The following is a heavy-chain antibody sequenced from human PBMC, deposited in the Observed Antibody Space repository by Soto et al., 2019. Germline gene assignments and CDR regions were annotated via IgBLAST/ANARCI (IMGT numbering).Heavy chain of an antibody. D-gene: IGHD3-10*01. CDR2: INAGNGNT. V-gene: IGHV1-3*01. J-gene: IGHJ4*02. CDR3: ARYGSGSYYSLDY. Sequence: QVQLVQSGAEVKKPGASVKVSCKASGYTFTSYAMHWVRQAPGQRLEWMGWINAGNGNTKYSQKFQGRVTITRDTSASTAYMELSSLRSEDTAVYYCARYGSGSYYSLDYWGQGTLVTVSS. CDR1: GYTFTSYA.